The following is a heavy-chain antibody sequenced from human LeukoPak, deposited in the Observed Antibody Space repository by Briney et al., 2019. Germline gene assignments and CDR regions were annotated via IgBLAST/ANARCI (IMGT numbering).Heavy chain of an antibody. J-gene: IGHJ6*02. CDR3: ARDPGKYSSSWANYGIDV. CDR1: GYTFTSYA. CDR2: INAGNGNT. Sequence: GASVKVSCKASGYTFTSYAMHWVRQAPGQRLEWMGWINAGNGNTKYSQRFQGRVTITRDTSASTAYMELSSLRSEDTAVYYCARDPGKYSSSWANYGIDVWGQGTTVTVSS. D-gene: IGHD6-13*01. V-gene: IGHV1-3*01.